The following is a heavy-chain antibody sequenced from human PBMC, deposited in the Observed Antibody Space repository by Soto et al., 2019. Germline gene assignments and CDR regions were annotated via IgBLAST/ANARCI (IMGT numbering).Heavy chain of an antibody. CDR1: GGTFSSYT. CDR2: IIPILGIA. V-gene: IGHV1-69*02. D-gene: IGHD5-12*01. Sequence: QVQLVQSGAEVKKPGSSVKVSCTASGGTFSSYTISWVRQAPGQGLEWMGRIIPILGIANYAQKFQGRVTITADKSTSTAYMELSSLRSVDTGVYYWTLLRLKGVLGYFDYWGQGTLVTVSS. J-gene: IGHJ4*02. CDR3: TLLRLKGVLGYFDY.